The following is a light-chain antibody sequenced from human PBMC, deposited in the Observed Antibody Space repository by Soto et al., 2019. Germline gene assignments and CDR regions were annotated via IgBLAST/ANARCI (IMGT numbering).Light chain of an antibody. Sequence: EIVLTQSPATLSLSPGERATLSCGASQRVSSSYLAWYQQKPGQAPRLLIYDASSRATGIPDRFSGSGSGTDFTLTISRLEPEEVAVYYCQQYGSSPYTFGQGTKLEIK. CDR1: QRVSSSY. CDR3: QQYGSSPYT. V-gene: IGKV3D-20*01. J-gene: IGKJ2*01. CDR2: DAS.